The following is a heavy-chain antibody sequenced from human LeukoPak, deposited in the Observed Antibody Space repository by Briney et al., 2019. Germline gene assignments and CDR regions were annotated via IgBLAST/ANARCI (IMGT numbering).Heavy chain of an antibody. Sequence: SVKVSCKASGGTFSSYAISWVRQAPGQGLEWMGGIIPIFGTANYAQKFQGRVTITTDESTSTAYMELSSLRSEDTAVYYCASALGRWGLRLDDYWGQGTLVTVSS. D-gene: IGHD1-26*01. V-gene: IGHV1-69*05. J-gene: IGHJ4*02. CDR3: ASALGRWGLRLDDY. CDR2: IIPIFGTA. CDR1: GGTFSSYA.